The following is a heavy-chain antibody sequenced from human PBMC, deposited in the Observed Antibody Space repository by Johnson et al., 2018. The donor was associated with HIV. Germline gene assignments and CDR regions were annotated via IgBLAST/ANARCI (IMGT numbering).Heavy chain of an antibody. CDR2: ISGSGASQ. CDR1: GFIFSSYA. D-gene: IGHD7-27*01. CDR3: AKDQASVGTGEYAFDI. Sequence: VQLVESGGGLVQPGGSLRLSCAASGFIFSSYAMSWVRQAPGKGLEWVSGISGSGASQYYADSVKGRFPISRANSKNTLFLQMNSLTAEDTAVYYCAKDQASVGTGEYAFDIWGQGTVVTVSS. V-gene: IGHV3-23*04. J-gene: IGHJ3*02.